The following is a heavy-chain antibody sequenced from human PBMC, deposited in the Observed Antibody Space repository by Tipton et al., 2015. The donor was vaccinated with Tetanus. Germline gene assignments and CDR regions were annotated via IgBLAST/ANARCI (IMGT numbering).Heavy chain of an antibody. V-gene: IGHV4-61*05. Sequence: TLSLTCTVSGGSISSSSYYWSWIRQPPGTGLEWIGYVYSSGSTNYNPSLKRRVTISVDTSKNQFSLSLSSVIAADTAVYYCARGVSRDWNGHYFDYWGQGALVTVSS. CDR1: GGSISSSSYY. CDR3: ARGVSRDWNGHYFDY. J-gene: IGHJ4*02. CDR2: VYSSGST. D-gene: IGHD1-1*01.